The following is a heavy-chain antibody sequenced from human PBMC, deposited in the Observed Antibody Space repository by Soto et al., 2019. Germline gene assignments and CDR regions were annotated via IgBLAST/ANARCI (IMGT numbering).Heavy chain of an antibody. V-gene: IGHV3-21*01. CDR3: ARVDSSSPNYYYYYGMDV. CDR1: GFTFISFS. Sequence: EVQLVESGGGLVKPGGSLRLSFAASGFTFISFSMTWVRQAPGKGLEWVSSISSSSSYIYYADSVKGRFTISRDNAKNSLYLQMNSLRAEDTAVYYCARVDSSSPNYYYYYGMDVWGQGTTVTVSS. J-gene: IGHJ6*02. CDR2: ISSSSSYI. D-gene: IGHD6-6*01.